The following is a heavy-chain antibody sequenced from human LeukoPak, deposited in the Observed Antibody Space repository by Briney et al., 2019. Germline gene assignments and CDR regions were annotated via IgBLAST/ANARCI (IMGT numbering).Heavy chain of an antibody. V-gene: IGHV3-15*07. Sequence: GGSLRLSCAASDFSLTNAWMNWVRQAPGKGLEWVGRVKSKTGGGTIDYAAPGKGRFILSREDSKNTLYLQLNSLKPEDTAVYYCVRVVGEAFFDYWGQGTLVTVSS. J-gene: IGHJ4*02. D-gene: IGHD1-26*01. CDR3: VRVVGEAFFDY. CDR1: DFSLTNAW. CDR2: VKSKTGGGTI.